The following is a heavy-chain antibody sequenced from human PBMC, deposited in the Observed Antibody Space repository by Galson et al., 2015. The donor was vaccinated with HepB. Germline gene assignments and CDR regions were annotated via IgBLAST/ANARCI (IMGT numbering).Heavy chain of an antibody. CDR1: GFSFSDYY. D-gene: IGHD4-17*01. V-gene: IGHV3-11*06. J-gene: IGHJ4*02. CDR3: ARVADSDYGDHSHFDS. Sequence: SLRLSCAASGFSFSDYYMSWIRQAPGKGLEWLSYISSNTIYTNYADSVKGRFTVSRDNVKNSISLQMNRLSVGDTAIYYCARVADSDYGDHSHFDSWGQGTLVTVSS. CDR2: ISSNTIYT.